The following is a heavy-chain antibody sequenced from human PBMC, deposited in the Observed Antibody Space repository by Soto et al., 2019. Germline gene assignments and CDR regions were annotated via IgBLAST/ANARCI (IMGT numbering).Heavy chain of an antibody. CDR2: IYPGDSDT. J-gene: IGHJ3*02. D-gene: IGHD3-22*01. V-gene: IGHV5-51*01. Sequence: PGESLKISCKGSGYGFTSYWIGWVRQMPGKGLEWMGIIYPGDSDTRYSPSFQGQVTISADKSISTAYLQWSSLRASDTAMYYCARRYDSSGPGAFDIWGQGTMVTVSS. CDR3: ARRYDSSGPGAFDI. CDR1: GYGFTSYW.